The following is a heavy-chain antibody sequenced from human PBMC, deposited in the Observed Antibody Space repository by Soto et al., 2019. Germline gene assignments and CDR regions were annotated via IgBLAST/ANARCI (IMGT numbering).Heavy chain of an antibody. V-gene: IGHV1-2*04. CDR1: GYTFTGYY. CDR2: INPNSGGT. CDR3: ARGVVVPVAMLPEDSYNWLDP. D-gene: IGHD2-2*01. Sequence: ASVKVSCKASGYTFTGYYMHWVRQAPGQGLEWMGWINPNSGGTNYAQKFQGWVTMTRDTSISTAYMELSRLRSDDTAVYYCARGVVVPVAMLPEDSYNWLDPWGQGTLVTVSS. J-gene: IGHJ5*02.